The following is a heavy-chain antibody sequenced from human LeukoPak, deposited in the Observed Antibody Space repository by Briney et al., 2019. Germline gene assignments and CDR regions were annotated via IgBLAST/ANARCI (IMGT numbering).Heavy chain of an antibody. J-gene: IGHJ4*02. V-gene: IGHV3-15*01. Sequence: KPGGSLRLSCAASGFTFSNAWMSWVRQAPGKGLEWVGRIKSKTDGGTTDYAAPVKGRFTISRDDSKNTLYLQMNSLKTEDTAVYYCTTEPAYYGSGSLDYWGQGTLVTVSS. CDR3: TTEPAYYGSGSLDY. D-gene: IGHD3-10*01. CDR1: GFTFSNAW. CDR2: IKSKTDGGTT.